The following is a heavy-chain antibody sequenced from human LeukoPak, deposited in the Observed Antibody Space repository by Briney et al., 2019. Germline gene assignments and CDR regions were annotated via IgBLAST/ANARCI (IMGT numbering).Heavy chain of an antibody. J-gene: IGHJ4*02. CDR1: GYTFTDHN. D-gene: IGHD7-27*01. V-gene: IGHV1-2*02. CDR2: INPNSGAT. Sequence: ASVKVSCKASGYTFTDHNMHWIRQAPGQGLEWMGWINPNSGATNYAQKFQGRVTMTRDTSTSTVYMELSSLRSEDTAVYYCARDSWAFDYWGQGTLVTVSS. CDR3: ARDSWAFDY.